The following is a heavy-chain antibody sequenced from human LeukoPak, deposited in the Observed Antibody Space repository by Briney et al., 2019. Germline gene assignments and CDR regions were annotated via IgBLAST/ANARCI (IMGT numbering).Heavy chain of an antibody. J-gene: IGHJ4*02. CDR2: INTDGSMT. D-gene: IGHD1-26*01. V-gene: IGHV3-74*01. CDR3: ARIIVGATGIDY. Sequence: PGGSLRLSCAASGFTFSDYWMHWVRQVPGKGLVWVSRINTDGSMTHYAGSVKGRFTVSRDNAKSTLYLQMNSLRVEDMAVYYCARIIVGATGIDYWGQGTLVTVSS. CDR1: GFTFSDYW.